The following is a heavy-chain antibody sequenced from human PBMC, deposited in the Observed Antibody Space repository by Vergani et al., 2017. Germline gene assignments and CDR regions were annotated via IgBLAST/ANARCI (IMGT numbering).Heavy chain of an antibody. Sequence: EVQLVESGGGLVQPGGSLRLSCAASGFTVSSNYMSWVRQAPGKGLEWVSVIYSGGSTYYADSVKGRFTISRHNSKNTLYLQMNSLRAEDTAVYYCARGGGRNMNYYYYYMDVWGKGTTVTVSS. V-gene: IGHV3-53*04. J-gene: IGHJ6*03. D-gene: IGHD3-16*01. CDR1: GFTVSSNY. CDR3: ARGGGRNMNYYYYYMDV. CDR2: IYSGGST.